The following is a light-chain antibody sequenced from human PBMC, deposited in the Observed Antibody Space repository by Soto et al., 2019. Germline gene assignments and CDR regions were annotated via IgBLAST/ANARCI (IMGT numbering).Light chain of an antibody. CDR2: GAS. CDR1: QSVSRNS. CDR3: QQCDREPYT. Sequence: EIVLTQSPGTLCLSPGERGTLSCRASQSVSRNSLAWYQQKPGQAPRLLIYGASSRAPGIPDRFSGSGSGTDFTLTISRLEPEDFAVYYCQQCDREPYTFGQGSKLEIK. J-gene: IGKJ2*01. V-gene: IGKV3-20*01.